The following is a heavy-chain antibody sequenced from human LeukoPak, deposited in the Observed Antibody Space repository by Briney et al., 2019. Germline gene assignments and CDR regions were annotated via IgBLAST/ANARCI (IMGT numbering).Heavy chain of an antibody. Sequence: EASVKVSCKASGYTFTGYYMHWVRQAPGQGLEWVGWINPNSGGTNYAQKFQGRVTMTRDTSISTAYMELSRLRSDDTAVYYCARGSSSGWYDEYYFDYWGQGTLVTVSS. J-gene: IGHJ4*02. D-gene: IGHD6-19*01. CDR1: GYTFTGYY. V-gene: IGHV1-2*02. CDR2: INPNSGGT. CDR3: ARGSSSGWYDEYYFDY.